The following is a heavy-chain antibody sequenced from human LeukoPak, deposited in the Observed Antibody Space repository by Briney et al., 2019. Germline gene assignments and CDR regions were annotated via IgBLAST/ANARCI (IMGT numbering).Heavy chain of an antibody. CDR2: IYYSGST. CDR1: GGSISSYY. V-gene: IGHV4-59*01. Sequence: SETLSLTCTVSGGSISSYYWSWIRQPPGKGLEWIGYIYYSGSTNYNPSLKSRVTISVDTSKNQFSLKLSSVTAADTAVYYCARATWLNRFDPWGQGTLVTVSS. J-gene: IGHJ5*02. CDR3: ARATWLNRFDP. D-gene: IGHD5-12*01.